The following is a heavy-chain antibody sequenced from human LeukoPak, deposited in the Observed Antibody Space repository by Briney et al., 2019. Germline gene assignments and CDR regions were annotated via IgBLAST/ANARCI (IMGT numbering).Heavy chain of an antibody. CDR2: ISGSGGST. CDR3: AKHSGWYDEHYYYGMDV. Sequence: GGSLRLSCAASGFTFSSYAMSWVRQAPGKGLEWVSAISGSGGSTYYADSVKGRFTISRDKPKNTLYLQMNSLRAEDTAVYYCAKHSGWYDEHYYYGMDVWGQGTTVTVSS. V-gene: IGHV3-23*01. D-gene: IGHD6-19*01. J-gene: IGHJ6*02. CDR1: GFTFSSYA.